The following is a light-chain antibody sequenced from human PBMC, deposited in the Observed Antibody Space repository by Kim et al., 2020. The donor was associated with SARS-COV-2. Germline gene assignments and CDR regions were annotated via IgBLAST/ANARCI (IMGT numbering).Light chain of an antibody. CDR1: QSVTNNY. CDR2: AVS. Sequence: EVVLTQSPGALSLSPGERATLSCRASQSVTNNYLAWYQQKPGQAPRILIYAVSTRATGIPDRFSGSGSGTDFTLTISRLEPEDFAVYYCQQYASSLYTFCQGTKLEI. CDR3: QQYASSLYT. V-gene: IGKV3-20*01. J-gene: IGKJ2*01.